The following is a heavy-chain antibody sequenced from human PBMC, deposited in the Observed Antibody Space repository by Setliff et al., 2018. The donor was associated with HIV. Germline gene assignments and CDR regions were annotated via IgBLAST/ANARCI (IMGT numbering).Heavy chain of an antibody. CDR3: ARGGWVYANHNDAFDI. CDR2: MNPNRGNT. D-gene: IGHD2-8*01. V-gene: IGHV1-8*01. Sequence: ASVKVSCKASGYTFTSYDINWVRQATGHGLEWMERMNPNRGNTGYAHKFQGRVTMTRNTSISTAYMELSSLRPQDSAVYYYARGGWVYANHNDAFDIWGQGTMVTVSS. CDR1: GYTFTSYD. J-gene: IGHJ3*02.